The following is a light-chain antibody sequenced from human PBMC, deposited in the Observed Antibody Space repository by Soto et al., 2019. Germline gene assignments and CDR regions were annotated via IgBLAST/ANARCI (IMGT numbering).Light chain of an antibody. J-gene: IGKJ5*01. CDR1: QSLLHSNGYKY. Sequence: DTVMTQSPFSLPVTPGEPASISCRSSQSLLHSNGYKYLDWYLQKPWQSPQLLIYMSSNRASGVRDTFSGSGSATDFTLKISRVEAEDVGVYYCMQALRTPYTFGQGTRLEIK. V-gene: IGKV2-28*01. CDR3: MQALRTPYT. CDR2: MSS.